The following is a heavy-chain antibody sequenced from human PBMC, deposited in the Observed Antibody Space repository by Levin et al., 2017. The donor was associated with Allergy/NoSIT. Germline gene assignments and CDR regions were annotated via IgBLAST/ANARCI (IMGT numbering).Heavy chain of an antibody. Sequence: SQTLSLTCAVYGGSLSGYYWSWIRQPPGKGLEWIGDINHSGSTNYNPSLKSRVTISIDTSNNQFSLKLSSVTAADTAVYYCARGSLRGSGSYYGRLGYYMDVWGKGTTVTVSS. J-gene: IGHJ6*03. D-gene: IGHD3-10*01. V-gene: IGHV4-34*01. CDR3: ARGSLRGSGSYYGRLGYYMDV. CDR1: GGSLSGYY. CDR2: INHSGST.